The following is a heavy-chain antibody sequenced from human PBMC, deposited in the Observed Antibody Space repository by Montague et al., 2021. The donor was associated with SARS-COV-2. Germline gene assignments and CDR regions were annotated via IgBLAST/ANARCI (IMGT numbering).Heavy chain of an antibody. CDR2: IWYDGSNK. CDR3: ARELLVTGDIDY. Sequence: SLRLSCAASGFTFSSYGMHWVRQAPGKGLEWVAVIWYDGSNKYCADSVKGRFTISRDNSKNTLYLQMNSLRAEDTAVYYCARELLVTGDIDYWGQGTLVTVSS. D-gene: IGHD7-27*01. CDR1: GFTFSSYG. V-gene: IGHV3-33*01. J-gene: IGHJ4*02.